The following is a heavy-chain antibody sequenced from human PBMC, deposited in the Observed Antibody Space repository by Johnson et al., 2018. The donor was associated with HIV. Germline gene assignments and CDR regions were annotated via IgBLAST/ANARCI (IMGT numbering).Heavy chain of an antibody. J-gene: IGHJ3*02. Sequence: VQLVESGGGLVKPGGSLRLSCAASGFTFSNAWMSWVRQGPGQGLEWVGRIKSKTEGGTTDYAAPVKGRFTISRDDTKNTLLLQRNSLKIEDTAKYYCTTAGSSGSAQAFDIWGQGTMVTVSA. CDR3: TTAGSSGSAQAFDI. D-gene: IGHD3-22*01. CDR1: GFTFSNAW. CDR2: IKSKTEGGTT. V-gene: IGHV3-15*01.